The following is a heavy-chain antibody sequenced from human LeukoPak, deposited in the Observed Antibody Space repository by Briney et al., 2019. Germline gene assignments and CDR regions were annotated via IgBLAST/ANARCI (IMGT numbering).Heavy chain of an antibody. V-gene: IGHV1-69*13. CDR1: GGTFSSYA. CDR2: IIPIFGTA. CDR3: ARGPSYYYGSGSYYNIWFDP. D-gene: IGHD3-10*01. J-gene: IGHJ5*02. Sequence: SVKLSCKASGGTFSSYAISWVRQAPGQGLEWMGGIIPIFGTANYAQKFQGRATITADESTSTAYMELSSLRSEDTAVYYCARGPSYYYGSGSYYNIWFDPRGQGNLVSVSS.